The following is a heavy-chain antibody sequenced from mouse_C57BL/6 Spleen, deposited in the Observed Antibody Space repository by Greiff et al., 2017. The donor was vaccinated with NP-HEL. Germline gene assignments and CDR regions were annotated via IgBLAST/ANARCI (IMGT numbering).Heavy chain of an antibody. J-gene: IGHJ4*01. CDR3: TTSGGSSFYYAMDY. D-gene: IGHD1-1*01. CDR2: IDPENGDT. Sequence: VQLKQSGAELVRPGASVKLSCTASGFNIKDDYMHWVKQRPEQGLEWIGWIDPENGDTEYASKFQGKATITADTSSNTAYLQLSSLTSEDTAVYYCTTSGGSSFYYAMDYWGQGTSVTVSS. V-gene: IGHV14-4*01. CDR1: GFNIKDDY.